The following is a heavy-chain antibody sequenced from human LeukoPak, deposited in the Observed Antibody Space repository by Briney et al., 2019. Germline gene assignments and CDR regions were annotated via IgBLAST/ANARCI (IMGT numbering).Heavy chain of an antibody. V-gene: IGHV3-30*01. CDR2: ISYDGSNK. Sequence: PGRSLRLSCAASGFTFSSYAMHWVRQAPGKGLEWVAVISYDGSNKYYADSVKGRFTISRDNSKNTLYLQMNSLRAEDTAVYYCARDGDYGGNSGAYYFDYWGQGTLVTVSS. J-gene: IGHJ4*02. D-gene: IGHD4-23*01. CDR3: ARDGDYGGNSGAYYFDY. CDR1: GFTFSSYA.